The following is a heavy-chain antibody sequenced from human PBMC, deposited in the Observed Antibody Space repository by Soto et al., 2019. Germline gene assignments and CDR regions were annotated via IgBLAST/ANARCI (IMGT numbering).Heavy chain of an antibody. V-gene: IGHV3-23*01. CDR1: GYVFSNYA. J-gene: IGHJ3*01. CDR2: IDGSGAA. D-gene: IGHD3-10*01. CDR3: ARETSHRGLALDA. Sequence: EVQLLESGGDLGQPGGSLRLSCVASGYVFSNYAMAWVRQVPGKGLQWVSRIDGSGAAHYGDSVKGRFTMSRDNSKNTLFLQLDRLRVEDTAVYCCARETSHRGLALDAWGQGTWVAVSS.